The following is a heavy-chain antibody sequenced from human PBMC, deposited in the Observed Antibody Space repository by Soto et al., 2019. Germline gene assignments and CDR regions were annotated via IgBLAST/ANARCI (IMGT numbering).Heavy chain of an antibody. J-gene: IGHJ4*02. Sequence: HGGSLRLCCAASRFTFGSYWMHWVRQAPGKGLVWVSRISDYGRINYADSVKDRFIISRDDARSELYLQLNDLRVEDTATYYCARGGLEPFDHWGQGALVTVSS. D-gene: IGHD1-1*01. V-gene: IGHV3-74*01. CDR2: ISDYGRI. CDR1: RFTFGSYW. CDR3: ARGGLEPFDH.